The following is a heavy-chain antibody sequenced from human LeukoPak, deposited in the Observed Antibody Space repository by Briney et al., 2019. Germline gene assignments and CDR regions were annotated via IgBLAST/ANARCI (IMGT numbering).Heavy chain of an antibody. Sequence: GGSLRLSCAASGFTVSSNYMSWVRQAPGKGLDWVSVIYSGGSTYYADSVKGRFTISRDNSKNTLYLQMNSLRAEDTAVYYCARGAVAVAVPFDYWGQGTLVTVSS. J-gene: IGHJ4*02. V-gene: IGHV3-53*01. CDR2: IYSGGST. CDR3: ARGAVAVAVPFDY. D-gene: IGHD6-19*01. CDR1: GFTVSSNY.